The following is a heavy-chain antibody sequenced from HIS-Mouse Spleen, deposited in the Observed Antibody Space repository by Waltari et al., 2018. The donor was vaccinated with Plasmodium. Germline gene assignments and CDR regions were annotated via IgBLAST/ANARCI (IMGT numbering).Heavy chain of an antibody. Sequence: QVQLQQWGAGLLKPSETLSLTCAVDGGSFSGYYWSWIRPPPGKGLQWIGEINHSGSTNYNPSLKSRVTISVDTSKNQFSLKLSSVTAADTAVYYCASSGSGSYYYWGQGTLVTISS. CDR3: ASSGSGSYYY. CDR1: GGSFSGYY. D-gene: IGHD3-10*01. J-gene: IGHJ4*02. V-gene: IGHV4-34*01. CDR2: INHSGST.